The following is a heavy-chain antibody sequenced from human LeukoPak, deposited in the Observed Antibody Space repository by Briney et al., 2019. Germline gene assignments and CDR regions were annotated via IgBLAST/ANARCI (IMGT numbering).Heavy chain of an antibody. CDR1: GGTFSSYA. CDR3: ARSTDYYDYFDY. V-gene: IGHV1-69*05. J-gene: IGHJ4*02. Sequence: SVKVSCKASGGTFSSYAISWVRQAPGQGLEWMGGIIPLFGTANYAQKFQGRVTITTDESTSTAYMELSSLRSEDTAVYYCARSTDYYDYFDYWGQGTLVTVSS. D-gene: IGHD3-10*01. CDR2: IIPLFGTA.